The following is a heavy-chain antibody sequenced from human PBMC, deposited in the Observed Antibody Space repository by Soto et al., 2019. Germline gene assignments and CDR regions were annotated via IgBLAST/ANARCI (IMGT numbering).Heavy chain of an antibody. J-gene: IGHJ6*03. CDR3: AKDSRYNYYYYMDV. CDR1: GFTFSSYA. CDR2: FSGSGGST. Sequence: EVQLLESGGGLVQPGGSLRLSCAASGFTFSSYAMGWVRQAPGKGLEWVSTFSGSGGSTYYADSVKGRFTISRDNSKNTLYLQMNSLRAEDTAIYYCAKDSRYNYYYYMDVWGKGTTVTVSS. V-gene: IGHV3-23*01. D-gene: IGHD3-9*01.